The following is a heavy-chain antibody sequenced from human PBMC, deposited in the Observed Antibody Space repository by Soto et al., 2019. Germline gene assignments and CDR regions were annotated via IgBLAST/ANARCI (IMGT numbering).Heavy chain of an antibody. CDR1: GYTFTSYG. J-gene: IGHJ5*02. CDR3: ADVMGYCSGGSCYGWFDP. Sequence: GASVKVSCKASGYTFTSYGISWVRQAPGQGLEWMGWISAYNGNTNYAQKLQGRVTMTTDTSTSTAYMELRSLRSDDTAVYYCADVMGYCSGGSCYGWFDPWGQGTQVTVSS. CDR2: ISAYNGNT. V-gene: IGHV1-18*01. D-gene: IGHD2-15*01.